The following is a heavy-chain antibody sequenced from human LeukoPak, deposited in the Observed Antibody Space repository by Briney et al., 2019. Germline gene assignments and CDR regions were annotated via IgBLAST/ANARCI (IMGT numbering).Heavy chain of an antibody. V-gene: IGHV3-30*04. CDR2: VSHDGKSK. J-gene: IGHJ6*02. Sequence: GGSLRLSCAASGFTFNSYAMHWVRQAPGKGLEWVAVVSHDGKSKYYADSVRGRFTISRDNSKNALYLQMNTLRAGDTAVYYCARDYYDTLTGLTYYYGMDVWGQGTTVTVSS. CDR3: ARDYYDTLTGLTYYYGMDV. D-gene: IGHD3-9*01. CDR1: GFTFNSYA.